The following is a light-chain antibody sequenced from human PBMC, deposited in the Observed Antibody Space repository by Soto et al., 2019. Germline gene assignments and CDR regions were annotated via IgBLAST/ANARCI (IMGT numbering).Light chain of an antibody. CDR1: QSVPRSY. J-gene: IGKJ5*01. Sequence: ELVLTPSPGTLSLSRGERATLSCRASQSVPRSYLAWYQQKPGQAPRLRIYGASTRATGVPARFSGSGSGTEFTLTISSLQSAAFAVYYCQQYNNWPPITFGQGTRLEIK. V-gene: IGKV3D-15*01. CDR3: QQYNNWPPIT. CDR2: GAS.